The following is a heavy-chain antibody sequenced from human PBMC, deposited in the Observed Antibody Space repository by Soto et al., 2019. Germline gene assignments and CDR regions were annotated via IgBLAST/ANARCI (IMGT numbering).Heavy chain of an antibody. V-gene: IGHV3-23*01. Sequence: DVQLLESGGDLAQPGGSLRLSCEASGFTFNNYAIAWVRQAPGKGLEWVSGITSSGAAYYADSVKGRFTISRDNSKNTLYLQMNSLRAEDTAVYYCAKGESSVSAREFDPWGQGTLVTVSS. CDR2: ITSSGAA. CDR1: GFTFNNYA. D-gene: IGHD3-22*01. CDR3: AKGESSVSAREFDP. J-gene: IGHJ5*02.